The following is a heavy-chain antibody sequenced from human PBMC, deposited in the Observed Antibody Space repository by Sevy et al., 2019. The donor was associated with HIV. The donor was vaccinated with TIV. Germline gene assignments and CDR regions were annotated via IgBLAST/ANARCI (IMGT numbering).Heavy chain of an antibody. D-gene: IGHD6-6*01. Sequence: SESLSLTCTVSGDSISSGSYYWSWIRQPAGKGLEWIGRIYISGNTHYNPSLKSRVTMSVDMPNNQFSLKLSSVTAADTAVYYCARGLKEYSSSSGYWGQGTTVTVSS. CDR2: IYISGNT. V-gene: IGHV4-61*02. CDR3: ARGLKEYSSSSGY. CDR1: GDSISSGSYY. J-gene: IGHJ4*02.